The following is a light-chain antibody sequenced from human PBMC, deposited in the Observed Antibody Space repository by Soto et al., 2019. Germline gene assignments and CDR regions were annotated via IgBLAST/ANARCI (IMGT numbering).Light chain of an antibody. J-gene: IGLJ2*01. CDR1: SSDVGGYNY. V-gene: IGLV2-14*01. CDR2: EVS. Sequence: QSALTQPASVSGSPGQSITISCTGTSSDVGGYNYVSWCQQHPGKAPKLMIYEVSNRPSGVSNRFSGSKSGNTASLTISGLQAEDEADYYCSSYTSSSTPLVVFGGGTKLTVL. CDR3: SSYTSSSTPLVV.